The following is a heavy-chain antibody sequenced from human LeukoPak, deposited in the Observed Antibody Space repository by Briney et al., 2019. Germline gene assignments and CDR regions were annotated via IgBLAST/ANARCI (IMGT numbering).Heavy chain of an antibody. Sequence: GGSLRLSCTASGFTFGDYAMSWVRQAPGKGLEWVGFIRSKAYGVTTEYAASVKGRFTIARDDSKSIAYLQMNSLKTEDTAVYYCTFAYGSGSRRHHYYYYYGMDVWGKGTTVTVSS. CDR2: IRSKAYGVTT. V-gene: IGHV3-49*04. CDR3: TFAYGSGSRRHHYYYYYGMDV. D-gene: IGHD3-10*01. CDR1: GFTFGDYA. J-gene: IGHJ6*04.